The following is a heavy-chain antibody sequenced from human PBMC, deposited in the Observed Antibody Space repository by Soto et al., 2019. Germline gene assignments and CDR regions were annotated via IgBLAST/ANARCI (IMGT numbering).Heavy chain of an antibody. CDR2: ISAYNGHA. CDR1: GYTFNTYA. V-gene: IGHV1-18*01. CDR3: ARGRTWGARDFDY. Sequence: GASVKVSCKASGYTFNTYAISWLRQAPRQGLEWMGWISAYNGHADYAQKFQVRVTMTTDTSTNTVSMELRGLISDDTATYYCARGRTWGARDFDYWGQGTLVTVSS. J-gene: IGHJ4*02. D-gene: IGHD3-16*01.